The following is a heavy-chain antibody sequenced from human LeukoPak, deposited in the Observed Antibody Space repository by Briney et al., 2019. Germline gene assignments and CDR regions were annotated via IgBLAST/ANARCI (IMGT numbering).Heavy chain of an antibody. Sequence: GGALRLSCAASALTFSDYSMNWVRQDPGEGLEWISYISSNGSTIYYPASVKGRFAIPRDSAKNSLYLQMNGLRAEDTAIYYCARGPKTSFDYWGQGTLVTVSS. CDR1: ALTFSDYS. CDR2: ISSNGSTI. V-gene: IGHV3-48*01. CDR3: ARGPKTSFDY. J-gene: IGHJ4*02.